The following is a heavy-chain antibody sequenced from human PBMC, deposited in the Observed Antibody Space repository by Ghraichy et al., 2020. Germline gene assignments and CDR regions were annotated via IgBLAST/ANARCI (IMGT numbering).Heavy chain of an antibody. CDR2: IKQDGSEK. Sequence: GGSLRLSCAASGFTFTSYWMSWVRQAPGKGLEWVANIKQDGSEKYYVDSVKGRFTISRDNARNSVYLQMNSLRAEVTAIYYCARDWPAFDIWGQGTMVTVSS. CDR3: ARDWPAFDI. J-gene: IGHJ3*02. CDR1: GFTFTSYW. V-gene: IGHV3-7*01.